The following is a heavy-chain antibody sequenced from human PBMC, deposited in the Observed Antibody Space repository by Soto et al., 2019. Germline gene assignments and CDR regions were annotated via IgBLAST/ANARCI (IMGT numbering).Heavy chain of an antibody. D-gene: IGHD3-22*01. CDR3: ARDYYDSSGYYYIDY. Sequence: QVQLVESGGGLVKPGGSLRLSCAASGFTFSDYYMSWIRQAPGKGLEWVSYISSSSSYTNYADSVKGRFTISRDNAKNSLYLQMNSLRAEDTAVYYCARDYYDSSGYYYIDYWGQRTLVTVSS. J-gene: IGHJ4*02. V-gene: IGHV3-11*06. CDR2: ISSSSSYT. CDR1: GFTFSDYY.